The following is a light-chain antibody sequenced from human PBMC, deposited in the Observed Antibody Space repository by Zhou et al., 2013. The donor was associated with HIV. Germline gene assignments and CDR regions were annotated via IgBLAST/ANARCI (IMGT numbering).Light chain of an antibody. Sequence: DIVMTQSPLSLPVTPGEPASISCRSSQSLLDSDDGNTYLDWYVQKPGQTPQLLMYSVSRRASGVPDRFSGSGSGTDFTLKINNMESEDVGVYYCFQRLEFPLTFGGGTKLDIK. CDR2: SVS. CDR1: QSLLDSDDGNTY. CDR3: FQRLEFPLT. J-gene: IGKJ4*01. V-gene: IGKV2-40*01.